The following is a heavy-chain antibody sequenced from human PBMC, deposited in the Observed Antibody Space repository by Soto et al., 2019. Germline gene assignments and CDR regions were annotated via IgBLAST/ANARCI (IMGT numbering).Heavy chain of an antibody. CDR2: IYHSGST. CDR3: ARRGDGSGSLDY. J-gene: IGHJ4*02. V-gene: IGHV4-4*02. D-gene: IGHD3-10*01. CDR1: AGSISSSSW. Sequence: SETLSLTCAVSAGSISSSSWWSWVRQPPGKGLEWIGEIYHSGSTTYSPSLKSPVTISVDKSKNQFSLKLSSVTAADTAVYYCARRGDGSGSLDYWGRGTLVTVYS.